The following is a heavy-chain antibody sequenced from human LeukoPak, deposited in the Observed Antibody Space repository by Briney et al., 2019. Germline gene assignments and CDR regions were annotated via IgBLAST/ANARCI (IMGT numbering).Heavy chain of an antibody. CDR1: GFTFSSYA. Sequence: GGSLRLSCAASGFTFSSYAMSWVRQAPGKGLEWVSAISGSGGSTYYADSVKGRFTVSRDNSKNTLYLQMNSLRAEDTAVYYCAKGRATMVRGVRYFDYWGQGTLVTVSS. CDR2: ISGSGGST. J-gene: IGHJ4*02. D-gene: IGHD3-10*01. V-gene: IGHV3-23*01. CDR3: AKGRATMVRGVRYFDY.